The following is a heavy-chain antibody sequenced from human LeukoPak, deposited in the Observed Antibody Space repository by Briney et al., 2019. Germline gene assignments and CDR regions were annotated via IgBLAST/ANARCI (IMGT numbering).Heavy chain of an antibody. V-gene: IGHV4-34*01. CDR1: GGSFSGYY. D-gene: IGHD5-18*01. CDR3: ARASESGYSHAFDI. J-gene: IGHJ3*02. CDR2: INHSGST. Sequence: SETLSLTCAVYGGSFSGYYWSWIRQPPGKGLEWIREINHSGSTNYNPSLKSRVTISVDTSKNQFSLKLSSVTAADTAVYYCARASESGYSHAFDIWGQGTMVTVSS.